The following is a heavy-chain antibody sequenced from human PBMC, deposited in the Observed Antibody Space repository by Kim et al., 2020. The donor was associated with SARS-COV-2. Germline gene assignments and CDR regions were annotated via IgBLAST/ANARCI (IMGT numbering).Heavy chain of an antibody. D-gene: IGHD6-19*01. CDR1: GGSISSGSYY. V-gene: IGHV4-61*02. CDR3: ARGYSSGWYVPGCYGMDV. CDR2: IYTSGST. Sequence: SETLSLTCTVSGGSISSGSYYWSWIRQPAGKGLEWIGRIYTSGSTNYNPSLKSRVTISVDTSKNQFSLKLSSVTAADTAVYYCARGYSSGWYVPGCYGMDVWGQGTTVTVSS. J-gene: IGHJ6*02.